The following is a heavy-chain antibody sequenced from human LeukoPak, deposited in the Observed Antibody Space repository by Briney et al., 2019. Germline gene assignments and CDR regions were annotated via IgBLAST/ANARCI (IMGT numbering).Heavy chain of an antibody. J-gene: IGHJ6*04. CDR3: AKDLRDYYYYYGMDV. CDR2: ISYDGSNK. V-gene: IGHV3-30*18. CDR1: GFTFSSYG. Sequence: GGSLRLSCAASGFTFSSYGMHWVRQAPGKGLEWVAVISYDGSNKYYADSVKGRFTISRDNSKNTLYLQMNSLRAEDTAVYYCAKDLRDYYYYYGMDVWGKGTTVTDSS.